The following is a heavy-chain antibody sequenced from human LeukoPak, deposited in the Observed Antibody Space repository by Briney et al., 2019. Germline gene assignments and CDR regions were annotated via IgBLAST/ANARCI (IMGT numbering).Heavy chain of an antibody. CDR2: ISSSSSYI. V-gene: IGHV3-21*01. D-gene: IGHD5-12*01. CDR1: GFTFSSYS. CDR3: ARGGLRPLDAFDI. J-gene: IGHJ3*02. Sequence: PGGSLRLSCAASGFTFSSYSMNWVRQAPGKGLEWVSSISSSSSYIYYADSVKGRFTISRDNAKNSLYLQMNSLRAEDTAVYYCARGGLRPLDAFDIWGQGTMVTVSS.